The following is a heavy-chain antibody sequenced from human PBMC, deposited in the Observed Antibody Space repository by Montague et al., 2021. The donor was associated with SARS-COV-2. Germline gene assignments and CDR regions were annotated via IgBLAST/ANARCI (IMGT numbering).Heavy chain of an antibody. Sequence: SETLSLTCAVSGGPITSYYWNWIRQPPGKGLEYIGYIYHSGSTTYNPSFKSRVSISVDTSKNQFSLKLRSVTAADTAVYYCVTRPPDGTGPFDYWGQGILVTVSS. CDR3: VTRPPDGTGPFDY. CDR1: GGPITSYY. D-gene: IGHD3-10*01. V-gene: IGHV4-59*01. CDR2: IYHSGST. J-gene: IGHJ4*02.